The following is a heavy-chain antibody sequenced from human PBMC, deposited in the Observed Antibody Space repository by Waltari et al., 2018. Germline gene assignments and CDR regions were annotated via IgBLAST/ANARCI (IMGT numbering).Heavy chain of an antibody. V-gene: IGHV4-39*02. CDR1: GGSISSSSYY. CDR2: IYYSGRP. CDR3: ARGGSGWHLDY. J-gene: IGHJ4*02. D-gene: IGHD6-19*01. Sequence: QLQLQESGPGLVKPSETLSLTCTVSGGSISSSSYYWGWIRQPPGKGLEWIGSIYYSGRPYYNPSLKSRVTIARDNAKNSLYLQMNSLRAEDTAVYYCARGGSGWHLDYWGQGTLVTVSS.